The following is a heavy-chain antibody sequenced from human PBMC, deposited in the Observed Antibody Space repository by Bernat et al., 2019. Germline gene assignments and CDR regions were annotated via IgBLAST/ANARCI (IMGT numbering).Heavy chain of an antibody. CDR3: ARGGGVYSGYDYSNWYFDL. J-gene: IGHJ2*01. CDR1: GGSISSSSYY. Sequence: QLQLQESGPGLVKPSETLSLTCTVSGGSISSSSYYWGWIRQHPGKGLEWIGYIYYSGSTYYNPSLKSRVTISVDTSKNQFSLKLSSVTAADTAVYYCARGGGVYSGYDYSNWYFDLWGRGTLVTVSS. CDR2: IYYSGST. V-gene: IGHV4-31*03. D-gene: IGHD5-12*01.